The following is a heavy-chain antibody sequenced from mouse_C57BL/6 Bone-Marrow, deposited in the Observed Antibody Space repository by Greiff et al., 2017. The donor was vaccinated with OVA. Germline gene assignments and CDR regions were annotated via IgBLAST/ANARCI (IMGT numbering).Heavy chain of an antibody. CDR2: ISNLAYSI. J-gene: IGHJ4*01. Sequence: EVMLVESGGGLVQPGGSLKLSCAASGFTFSDYGMAWVRQAPRKGPEWVAFISNLAYSIYYADTVTGRFTISRENAKNTLYLEMSSLRSEDTAMYYCATYYYGSSYAMDYWGQGTSVTVSS. V-gene: IGHV5-15*01. CDR3: ATYYYGSSYAMDY. CDR1: GFTFSDYG. D-gene: IGHD1-1*01.